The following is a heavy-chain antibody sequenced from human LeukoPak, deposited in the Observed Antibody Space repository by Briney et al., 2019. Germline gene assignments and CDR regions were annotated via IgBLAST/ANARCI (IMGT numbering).Heavy chain of an antibody. CDR1: GFTFSNYA. CDR3: AKESPADFPNYYFDN. D-gene: IGHD3-3*01. Sequence: GGSLRLSCAASGFTFSNYAVSWVRQAPGKGLEWVSAISGSGGSTYYADSVKGRFTISRDNSKNTLYLQMNSLRAEDAAVYYCAKESPADFPNYYFDNWGQGTLVTVSS. CDR2: ISGSGGST. V-gene: IGHV3-23*01. J-gene: IGHJ4*02.